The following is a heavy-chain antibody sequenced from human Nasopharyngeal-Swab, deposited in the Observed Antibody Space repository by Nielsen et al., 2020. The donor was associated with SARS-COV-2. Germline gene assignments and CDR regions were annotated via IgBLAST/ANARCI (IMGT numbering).Heavy chain of an antibody. CDR3: ARDGPEPENWGVLCY. V-gene: IGHV3-21*01. CDR2: ISSSSSYI. J-gene: IGHJ4*02. Sequence: VGSLRLSCAASGFTFSSYSMNWVRQAPGKGLEWVSSISSSSSYIYYADSVKGRFTISRDNAKNSLYLQMNSLRAEDTAVYYCARDGPEPENWGVLCYWGQGTLVTVSS. D-gene: IGHD7-27*01. CDR1: GFTFSSYS.